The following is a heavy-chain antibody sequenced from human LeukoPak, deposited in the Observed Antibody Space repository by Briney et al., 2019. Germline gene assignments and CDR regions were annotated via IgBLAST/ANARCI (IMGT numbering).Heavy chain of an antibody. Sequence: GGSLRLSCAASGFTFSSYWMHWVRQAPGKGLVWVSRINSDGSSPSYADSVKGRFTISRDNAKNTLYLQMNSLRAEDTAVYYCARPYSCYGFDYWGQGTLVTVSS. CDR3: ARPYSCYGFDY. CDR2: INSDGSSP. CDR1: GFTFSSYW. D-gene: IGHD5-12*01. J-gene: IGHJ4*02. V-gene: IGHV3-74*01.